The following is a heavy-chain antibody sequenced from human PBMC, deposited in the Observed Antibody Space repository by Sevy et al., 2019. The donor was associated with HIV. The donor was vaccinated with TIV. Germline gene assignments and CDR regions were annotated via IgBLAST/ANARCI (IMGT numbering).Heavy chain of an antibody. J-gene: IGHJ5*02. CDR2: IKQDGSEK. CDR3: ARLLGYCSSTSCWDWFDP. CDR1: GFTFSSYW. V-gene: IGHV3-7*01. D-gene: IGHD2-2*01. Sequence: GGSLRLSCAASGFTFSSYWMSWVRQAPGKGLEWVANIKQDGSEKYYVDSVKGRFTISRDNAKNSLYLQMTSLRAEDTAVYYCARLLGYCSSTSCWDWFDPWGQGTLVTVSS.